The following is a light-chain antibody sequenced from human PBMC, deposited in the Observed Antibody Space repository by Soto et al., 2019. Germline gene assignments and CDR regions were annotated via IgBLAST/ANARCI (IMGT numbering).Light chain of an antibody. CDR1: QSVGSN. CDR2: DAS. J-gene: IGKJ2*01. Sequence: EIVMTQSPATLSASPGERAPLSCRASQSVGSNLAWYQQKPGQAPRRLIYDASTRATGIPASFSDSGSGTEFTLTIRSLQSEDSAVYYCQQYNSWPYTFGQGTKLEI. V-gene: IGKV3-15*01. CDR3: QQYNSWPYT.